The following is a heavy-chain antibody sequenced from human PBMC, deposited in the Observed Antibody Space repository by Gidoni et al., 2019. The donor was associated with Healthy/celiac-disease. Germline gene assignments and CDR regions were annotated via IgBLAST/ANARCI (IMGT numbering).Heavy chain of an antibody. Sequence: EVQLVESGGGLVQPGGSLRLSCAASGFTFSSYDMHWVRQATGKGLEWVSAIGTAGDTYYPGSVKGRFTISRENAKNSLYLQMNSLRAGDTAVYYCARVGITMIVVVITTWWVNYFDYWGQGTLVTVSS. CDR2: IGTAGDT. CDR1: GFTFSSYD. CDR3: ARVGITMIVVVITTWWVNYFDY. J-gene: IGHJ4*02. D-gene: IGHD3-22*01. V-gene: IGHV3-13*01.